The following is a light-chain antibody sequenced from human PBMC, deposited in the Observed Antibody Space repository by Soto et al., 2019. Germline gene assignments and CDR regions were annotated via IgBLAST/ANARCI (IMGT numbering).Light chain of an antibody. Sequence: MTQSPSTVSASVGDAVTITCRASQSISTWLAWYQQKPGKAPNLLIYDASTLESGGPSGFSGSGSGTEFTLTISSLQPDDSATYYCQQYNSYPYTFGQGTKLEIK. CDR3: QQYNSYPYT. CDR2: DAS. V-gene: IGKV1-5*01. J-gene: IGKJ2*01. CDR1: QSISTW.